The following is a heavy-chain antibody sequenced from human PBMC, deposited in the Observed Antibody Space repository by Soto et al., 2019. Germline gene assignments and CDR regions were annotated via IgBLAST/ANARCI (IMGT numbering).Heavy chain of an antibody. J-gene: IGHJ5*02. CDR2: VHTSGST. CDR3: PGDNAVSSPCRRDP. Sequence: PSETLSLPCTVSGDSLSSYFWSWIRQPAGKGLEWIGRVHTSGSTTYNPSLKSRVTMSVDTSKIQFSLKLTSVTAADPPVYYFPGDNAVSSPCRRDPRGQGTLVTVCS. D-gene: IGHD3-16*01. CDR1: GDSLSSYF. V-gene: IGHV4-4*07.